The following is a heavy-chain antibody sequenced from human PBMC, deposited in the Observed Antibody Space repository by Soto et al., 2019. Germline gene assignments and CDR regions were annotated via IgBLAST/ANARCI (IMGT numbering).Heavy chain of an antibody. CDR3: GRVVIKKAKHSIDS. CDR2: VNPGGIT. D-gene: IGHD2-15*01. CDR1: GGSLSGYY. Sequence: SETLSLNCAGLGGSLSGYYWTWTRQPPGKGLEWIGEVNPGGITNYSPSVKSRLKIYLDTSKNGVYLEMTSVTSPDTAVLYCGRVVIKKAKHSIDSWGPGTLVTVSS. V-gene: IGHV4-34*01. J-gene: IGHJ4*02.